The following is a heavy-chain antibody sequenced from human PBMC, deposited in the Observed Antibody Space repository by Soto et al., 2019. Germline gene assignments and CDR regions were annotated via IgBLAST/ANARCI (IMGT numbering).Heavy chain of an antibody. D-gene: IGHD2-15*01. Sequence: GGSLRLSCAASGFTFSNAWMSWVRQAPGKGLEWVGRIKSKTDGGTTDCAAPVKGRFTISRDDSKTTLYLQMNSLKTEDTAVYYCTTDVPYSGGLNFDSWGQGTLVTVSS. CDR2: IKSKTDGGTT. CDR1: GFTFSNAW. CDR3: TTDVPYSGGLNFDS. J-gene: IGHJ4*02. V-gene: IGHV3-15*01.